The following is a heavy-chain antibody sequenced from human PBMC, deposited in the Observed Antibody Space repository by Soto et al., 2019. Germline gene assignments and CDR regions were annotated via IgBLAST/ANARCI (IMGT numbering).Heavy chain of an antibody. D-gene: IGHD2-15*01. V-gene: IGHV3-74*01. CDR1: GFTFSNYW. CDR2: INRDGSVS. CDR3: ARGDCVGGTCYSLAGSFYYYMDV. J-gene: IGHJ6*03. Sequence: EVQLVESGGGLVQPGGSLRLSCAASGFTFSNYWMYWVRQAPGKGLVWVSRINRDGSVSSYADSVKGRLTSSRDNVKNTLYLQMDSLRAADTAVYYCARGDCVGGTCYSLAGSFYYYMDVWGKGTTVTVFS.